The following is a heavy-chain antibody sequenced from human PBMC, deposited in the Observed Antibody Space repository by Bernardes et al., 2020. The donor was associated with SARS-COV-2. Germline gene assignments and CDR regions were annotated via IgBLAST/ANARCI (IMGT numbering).Heavy chain of an antibody. CDR1: GFTVSSNY. CDR2: IYSGGST. CDR3: ARYCGGDCYLGDYFDY. Sequence: GSLRLSCAASGFTVSSNYMSWVRQAPGKGLEWVSVIYSGGSTYYADSVKGRFTISRHNSKNTLYLQMNSLRAEDTAVYYCARYCGGDCYLGDYFDYWGQGTLVTVSS. J-gene: IGHJ4*02. D-gene: IGHD2-21*02. V-gene: IGHV3-53*04.